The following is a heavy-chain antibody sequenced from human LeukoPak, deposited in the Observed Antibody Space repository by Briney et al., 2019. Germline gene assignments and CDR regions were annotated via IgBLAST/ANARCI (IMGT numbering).Heavy chain of an antibody. J-gene: IGHJ5*02. CDR3: ARVAAGTTFMDNWFDP. V-gene: IGHV1-69*13. CDR2: LIPMFGTT. Sequence: SVKVSCKASGGIFSSYAIGWVRQAPGHGLEWMRGLIPMFGTTNYAQQFQGRVTITADGSTTTSYMELSRLRFEDTAVYFCARVAAGTTFMDNWFDPWGQGTLVTVSS. CDR1: GGIFSSYA. D-gene: IGHD1-7*01.